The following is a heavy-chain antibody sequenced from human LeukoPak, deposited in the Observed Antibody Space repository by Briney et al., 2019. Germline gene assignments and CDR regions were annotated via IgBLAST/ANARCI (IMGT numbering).Heavy chain of an antibody. CDR3: AKDRGSIAAGGSDY. CDR1: GFTFSSYG. CDR2: ISYDGSNK. V-gene: IGHV3-30*18. J-gene: IGHJ4*02. Sequence: GRTLRLSCAASGFTFSSYGMHWVRQAPGKGLEWVAVISYDGSNKYYADSVKGRFTISRDNSKNTLYLQMNSLRAEDTAVYYCAKDRGSIAAGGSDYWGQGTLVTVSS. D-gene: IGHD6-13*01.